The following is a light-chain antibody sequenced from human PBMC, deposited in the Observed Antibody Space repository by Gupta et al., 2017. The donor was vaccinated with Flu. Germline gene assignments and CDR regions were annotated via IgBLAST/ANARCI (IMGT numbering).Light chain of an antibody. Sequence: SYELTQPHSVSVSPGQTGSIACSGDKLGHKFVCWYQLKPGQSPLLVIYQDTKRPSGIPERFSGSNTGNTASLTISGTQAMDEADYFCQAWDSSTAIFGGGTKLTVL. CDR3: QAWDSSTAI. CDR1: KLGHKF. CDR2: QDT. V-gene: IGLV3-1*01. J-gene: IGLJ2*01.